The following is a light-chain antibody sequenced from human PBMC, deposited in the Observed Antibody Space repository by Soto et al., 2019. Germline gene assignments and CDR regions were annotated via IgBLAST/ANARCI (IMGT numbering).Light chain of an antibody. Sequence: EIVLTRSPGTLSLSPGERATLSCRASQSVSSSYLAWYQQKPGQAPRLLIYGASSRATGIPDRFSGSESGTDFTLTISRLEPEDFAVFYCQQYGSSPLTCGGGTKVEIK. J-gene: IGKJ4*01. CDR3: QQYGSSPLT. CDR1: QSVSSSY. V-gene: IGKV3-20*01. CDR2: GAS.